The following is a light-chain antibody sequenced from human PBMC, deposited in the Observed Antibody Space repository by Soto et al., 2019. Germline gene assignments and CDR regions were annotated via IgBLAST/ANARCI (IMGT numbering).Light chain of an antibody. V-gene: IGLV1-51*01. CDR2: DNS. CDR3: GTWDGYLSAWV. J-gene: IGLJ3*02. CDR1: NSNIGNVP. Sequence: QSALTQPPSVSAAPGQKVTISCFGSNSNIGNVPVSWYQQLPGTAPKLLIYDNSARPSGIPDRFSGSKSGTSATLGITALQTGDEADYYCGTWDGYLSAWVFGGGTKLTVL.